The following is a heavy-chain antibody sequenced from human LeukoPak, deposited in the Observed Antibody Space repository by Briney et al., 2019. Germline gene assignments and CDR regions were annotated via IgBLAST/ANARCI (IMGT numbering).Heavy chain of an antibody. D-gene: IGHD2-21*02. CDR3: ARGSFCGRIDCYRAYAN. CDR2: INHSGDA. CDR1: GGTFSGYY. J-gene: IGHJ1*01. V-gene: IGHV4-34*01. Sequence: SETLSLTCAVYGGTFSGYYWTWIRQSPGKGLEWIGEINHSGDADYNPSLKSRVTISVDTSKNQFSLKVNSVTAADTAVYFCARGSFCGRIDCYRAYANWGRGTLATVSS.